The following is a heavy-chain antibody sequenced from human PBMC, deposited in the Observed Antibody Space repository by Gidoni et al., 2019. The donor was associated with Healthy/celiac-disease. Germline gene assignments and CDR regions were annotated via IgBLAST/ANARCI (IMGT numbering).Heavy chain of an antibody. CDR2: ISGSGGST. CDR3: AKGSIVVVVAATIDY. D-gene: IGHD2-15*01. J-gene: IGHJ4*02. V-gene: IGHV3-23*01. CDR1: VFTFSSYA. Sequence: EVQLLESGGGLVQPGGSLRLSCAASVFTFSSYAMSWVRQAPGKGLEWVSAISGSGGSTYYADSVKGRFTIARDNSKNTLYLQMNSLRAEDTAVYYCAKGSIVVVVAATIDYWGQGTLVTVSS.